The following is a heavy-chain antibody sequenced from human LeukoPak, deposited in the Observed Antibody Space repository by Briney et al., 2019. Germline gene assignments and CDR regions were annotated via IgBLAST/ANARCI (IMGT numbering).Heavy chain of an antibody. CDR3: ARSRPTDYDILTGYWRDYYYGMDV. J-gene: IGHJ6*02. Sequence: SETLSLTCTVSGGSISSYYWSRIRQPPGKGLEWIGYIYYSGSTNYNPSLKSRVTISVDTSKNQFSLKLSSVTAADTAVHYCARSRPTDYDILTGYWRDYYYGMDVWGQGTTVTVSS. V-gene: IGHV4-59*08. CDR2: IYYSGST. D-gene: IGHD3-9*01. CDR1: GGSISSYY.